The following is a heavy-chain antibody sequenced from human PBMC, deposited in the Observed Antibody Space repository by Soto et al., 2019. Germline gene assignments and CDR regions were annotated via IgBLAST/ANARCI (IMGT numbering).Heavy chain of an antibody. D-gene: IGHD5-12*01. CDR2: IVPVFGRP. CDR3: AGEGSGYNF. J-gene: IGHJ4*02. Sequence: SVKVSCKASGGSFSNFGISWVRQAPGQGLEWMGGIVPVFGRPNYAQRFRGRLTITADESTSTGYMELISLRSDDTAVYYCAGEGSGYNFWGQGTLVTVSS. CDR1: GGSFSNFG. V-gene: IGHV1-69*13.